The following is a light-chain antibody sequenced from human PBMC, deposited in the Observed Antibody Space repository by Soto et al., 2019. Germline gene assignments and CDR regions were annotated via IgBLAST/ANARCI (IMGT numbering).Light chain of an antibody. CDR2: DAS. J-gene: IGKJ1*01. Sequence: DIQMTQSPSTLSASVGDRVTITCRASQSISSWLAWYQQKPGKAPKLLIYDASSLKSGVPSRFSGSGSGTEFTLTISSLQPDDFATYYCQQYRSYSWTFGQGTKVEIK. V-gene: IGKV1-5*01. CDR1: QSISSW. CDR3: QQYRSYSWT.